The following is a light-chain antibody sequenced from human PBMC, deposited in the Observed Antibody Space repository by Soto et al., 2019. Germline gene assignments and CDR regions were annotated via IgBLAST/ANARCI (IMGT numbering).Light chain of an antibody. Sequence: DIQMTQSPSSLSVSIGDTVAITCRASQGISNHLAWYQRKAGKVPKLLIFAASTLRPGVPSRFSGSGSGTDFTLTISSLQPEDVATDFSQKYNSAPYTFGQGTKLEIK. CDR3: QKYNSAPYT. J-gene: IGKJ2*01. CDR1: QGISNH. V-gene: IGKV1-27*01. CDR2: AAS.